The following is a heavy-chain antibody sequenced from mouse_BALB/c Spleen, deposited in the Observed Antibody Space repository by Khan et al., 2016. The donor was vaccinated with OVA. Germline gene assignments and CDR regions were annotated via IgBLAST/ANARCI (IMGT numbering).Heavy chain of an antibody. Sequence: QVQLQQPGAELVRPGASVKLSCKASGYTFTNYWINWVKQRPGQGLEWIGNVYPSDSYTNYNQKFKDKATLTVDKSSSTAYMQLSSPTSDDSAVYYCTREGGDGSSFAYWGQGTLVTVSA. CDR1: GYTFTNYW. V-gene: IGHV1-69*02. CDR2: VYPSDSYT. D-gene: IGHD2-3*01. J-gene: IGHJ3*01. CDR3: TREGGDGSSFAY.